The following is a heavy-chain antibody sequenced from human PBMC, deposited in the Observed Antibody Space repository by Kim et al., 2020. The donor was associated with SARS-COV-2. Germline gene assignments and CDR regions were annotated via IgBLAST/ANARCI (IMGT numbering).Heavy chain of an antibody. V-gene: IGHV3-48*01. CDR2: ISSTGKSI. J-gene: IGHJ4*02. D-gene: IGHD1-26*01. CDR1: GFTFSDYS. Sequence: GGSLRLSCAASGFTFSDYSMNWVRQAPGKGLEWISYISSTGKSIYYADSVKGLFSISRDNAKNSLHLQMDILRAEDTAIYYCAGRLDYGGQGILVTVSS. CDR3: AGRLDY.